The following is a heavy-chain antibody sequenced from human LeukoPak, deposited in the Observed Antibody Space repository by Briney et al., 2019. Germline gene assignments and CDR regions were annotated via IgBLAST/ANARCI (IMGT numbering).Heavy chain of an antibody. CDR3: AKDRATAMIDY. CDR2: ISGSGGST. Sequence: GGSLRLSCAASGFTVSSNYMSWVRQAPGKGLEWVSAISGSGGSTYYADSVKGRFTISRDNSKSTLYLQMNSLRAEDTAVYYCAKDRATAMIDYWGQGTLVTVSS. D-gene: IGHD2-21*02. J-gene: IGHJ4*02. CDR1: GFTVSSNY. V-gene: IGHV3-23*01.